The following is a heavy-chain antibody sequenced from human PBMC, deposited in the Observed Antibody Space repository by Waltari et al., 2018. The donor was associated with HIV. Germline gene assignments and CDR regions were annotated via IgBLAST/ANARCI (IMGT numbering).Heavy chain of an antibody. CDR2: LVPSLGIS. CDR3: ARDRGAPVLSYESYWYFDL. D-gene: IGHD2-2*01. J-gene: IGHJ2*01. V-gene: IGHV1-69*04. Sequence: QVQLVQSGAEVKKPGSSVKVSCKASGGTFSSYAVNWLRQAPGQGLEWMGRLVPSLGISNSAQRFQGRVTITADKSTTTAYMELSSLRSEDTAVYYCARDRGAPVLSYESYWYFDLWGRGTLVTVSS. CDR1: GGTFSSYA.